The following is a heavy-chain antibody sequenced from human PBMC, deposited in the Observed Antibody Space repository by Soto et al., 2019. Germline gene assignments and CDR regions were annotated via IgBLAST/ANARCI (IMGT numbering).Heavy chain of an antibody. D-gene: IGHD3-10*01. CDR2: IVVGSGNT. J-gene: IGHJ4*02. CDR3: AAKIWFGELPSTIADDY. V-gene: IGHV1-58*01. CDR1: GFTFTSSA. Sequence: ASVKVSCKASGFTFTSSAVQWVRQARGQRLEWIGWIVVGSGNTNYAQKFQERVTITRDMSTSTAYMELSGLRSEDTAVYYCAAKIWFGELPSTIADDYWGQGTLVTVSS.